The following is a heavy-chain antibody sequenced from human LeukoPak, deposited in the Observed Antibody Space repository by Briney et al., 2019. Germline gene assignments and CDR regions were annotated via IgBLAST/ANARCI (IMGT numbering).Heavy chain of an antibody. V-gene: IGHV1-2*02. CDR1: GYTFTGYF. Sequence: ASVRVSCTASGYTFTGYFMHWVRQAPGQGREGMGWINPNSGGTNYAQKFQGRVTMTRDESISTAYMELSSLRSDDTAVYYCARGGIQLWFLVDYWGQGTLVTVSS. CDR2: INPNSGGT. J-gene: IGHJ4*02. CDR3: ARGGIQLWFLVDY. D-gene: IGHD5-18*01.